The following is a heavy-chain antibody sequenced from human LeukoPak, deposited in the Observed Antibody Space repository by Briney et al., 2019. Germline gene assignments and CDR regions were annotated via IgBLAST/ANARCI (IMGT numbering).Heavy chain of an antibody. CDR3: AKNSGKTYYYGSGSYYNEAPSYYFDY. V-gene: IGHV3-30*18. J-gene: IGHJ4*02. D-gene: IGHD3-10*01. CDR2: ISYDGSNK. Sequence: PGRSLRLSCAASGFTFSSYGMHWVRQAPGKGLEWVAVISYDGSNKYYADSVKGRFTISRDNSKNTLYLQMNSLRAEVTAVYYCAKNSGKTYYYGSGSYYNEAPSYYFDYWGQGTLVTVSS. CDR1: GFTFSSYG.